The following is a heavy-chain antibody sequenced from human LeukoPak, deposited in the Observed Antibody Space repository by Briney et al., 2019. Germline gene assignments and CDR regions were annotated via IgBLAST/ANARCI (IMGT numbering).Heavy chain of an antibody. CDR2: INTSGGTT. CDR1: GFSFSSYG. D-gene: IGHD2-15*01. V-gene: IGHV3-23*01. J-gene: IGHJ6*03. Sequence: GGSLRLSCAASGFSFSSYGISWVRQAPGKGLEWVSTINTSGGTTYYADSVKGRFTVSRDNSKNTLYLQMNSLSAEDTAVYYCAKNGGRGAYCTGGTCYPYFYYYMDVWGKGTTVTI. CDR3: AKNGGRGAYCTGGTCYPYFYYYMDV.